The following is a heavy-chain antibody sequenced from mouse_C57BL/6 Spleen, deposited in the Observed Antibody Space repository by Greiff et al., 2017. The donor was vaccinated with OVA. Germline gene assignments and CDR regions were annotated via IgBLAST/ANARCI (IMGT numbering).Heavy chain of an antibody. D-gene: IGHD1-1*01. CDR3: ARGGYGSGYEDWFAY. CDR2: INPSNGGT. J-gene: IGHJ3*01. CDR1: GYTFTSYW. Sequence: VQLQQPGTELVKPGASVKLSCKASGYTFTSYWMHWVKQRPGQGLEWIGNINPSNGGTNYNEKFKSKATLTVDKSSSTAYMQLSSLTSEDSAVYYCARGGYGSGYEDWFAYWGQGTLVTVSA. V-gene: IGHV1-53*01.